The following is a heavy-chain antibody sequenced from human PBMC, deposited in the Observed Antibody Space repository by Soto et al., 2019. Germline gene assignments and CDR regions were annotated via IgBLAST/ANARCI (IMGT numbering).Heavy chain of an antibody. CDR1: GYTFTSYA. Sequence: ASVKVSCKASGYTFTSYAMHWVRQAPGQRLEWMGWINAGNGNTKYSQKLQGRVTITRDTSASTAYMELSSLRSEDTAVYYCARAPIRYFDWLLPYWGQGTLVTVSS. CDR3: ARAPIRYFDWLLPY. J-gene: IGHJ4*02. CDR2: INAGNGNT. V-gene: IGHV1-3*01. D-gene: IGHD3-9*01.